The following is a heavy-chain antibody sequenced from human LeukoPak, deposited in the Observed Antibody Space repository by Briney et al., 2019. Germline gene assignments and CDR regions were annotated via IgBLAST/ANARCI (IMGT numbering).Heavy chain of an antibody. V-gene: IGHV3-53*01. Sequence: GGSLRLSCAASGFTVSSNYMSWARQAPGKGLEWVSVIYSGGSTYYADSVKGRFTISRDNSKNTLYLQMNSLRAEDTAVYYCARDTPSDGTLDYWGQGTLVTVSS. CDR1: GFTVSSNY. D-gene: IGHD1-1*01. J-gene: IGHJ4*02. CDR2: IYSGGST. CDR3: ARDTPSDGTLDY.